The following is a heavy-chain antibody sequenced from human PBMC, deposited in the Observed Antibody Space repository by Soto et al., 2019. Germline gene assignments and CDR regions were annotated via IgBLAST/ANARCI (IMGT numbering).Heavy chain of an antibody. V-gene: IGHV4-61*01. CDR3: ARTCGGDCYAKAPDY. CDR2: IYYSGST. D-gene: IGHD2-21*02. CDR1: GGSVSSGSYY. Sequence: QVQLQESGPGLVKPSETLSLTCTVSGGSVSSGSYYWSWIRQPPGKGLEWIGYIYYSGSTNYTPSLKSRVTISVDTAKNQFSLKLSSVTAADTAVYYCARTCGGDCYAKAPDYWGQGTLVTVSS. J-gene: IGHJ4*02.